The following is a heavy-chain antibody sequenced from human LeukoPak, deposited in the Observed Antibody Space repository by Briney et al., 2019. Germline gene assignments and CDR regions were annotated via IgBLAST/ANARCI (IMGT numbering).Heavy chain of an antibody. CDR1: GYSFTSCW. CDR3: ARQPGNYYGSGSYYKNWFDP. J-gene: IGHJ5*02. V-gene: IGHV5-51*01. D-gene: IGHD3-10*01. Sequence: GESLKISCKGSGYSFTSCWIGWVRQMPGKGLEWMGIIYPGDSDTRYSPSFQGQVTISADKSISTAYLQWSSLKASDTAMYYCARQPGNYYGSGSYYKNWFDPWGQGTLVTVSS. CDR2: IYPGDSDT.